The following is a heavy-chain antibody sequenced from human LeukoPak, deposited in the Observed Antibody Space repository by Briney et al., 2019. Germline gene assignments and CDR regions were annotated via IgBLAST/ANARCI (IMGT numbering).Heavy chain of an antibody. CDR1: GCTFTSYY. J-gene: IGHJ4*02. CDR2: INPSGGST. D-gene: IGHD3-16*01. Sequence: ASVKVSCKASGCTFTSYYMHWVRQAPGQGLEWMGIINPSGGSTSYAQKFQGRVTMTRDTFTSTVYMELSSLRSEDTAVYHCARGGIFANDYWGQGTLVTVSS. CDR3: ARGGIFANDY. V-gene: IGHV1-46*01.